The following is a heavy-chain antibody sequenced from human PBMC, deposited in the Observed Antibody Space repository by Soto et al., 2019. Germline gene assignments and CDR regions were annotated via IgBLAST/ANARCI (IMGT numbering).Heavy chain of an antibody. Sequence: SVKVSCKASGYTFTYRYLHWVRQAPGQALEWMGWITPFNGNTNYAQKFQDRVTITRDRSMSTAYMELSSLRSEDTAMYYCSNWNDVRYAFDIWGQGKMVTVSS. D-gene: IGHD1-1*01. V-gene: IGHV1-45*02. CDR2: ITPFNGNT. J-gene: IGHJ3*02. CDR3: SNWNDVRYAFDI. CDR1: GYTFTYRY.